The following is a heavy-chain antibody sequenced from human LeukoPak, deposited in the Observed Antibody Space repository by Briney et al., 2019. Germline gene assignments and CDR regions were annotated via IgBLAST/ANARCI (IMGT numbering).Heavy chain of an antibody. CDR1: GGSISNYF. D-gene: IGHD3-22*01. J-gene: IGHJ5*02. CDR3: ARLSHYYDSSGLSGWFDP. V-gene: IGHV4-59*01. Sequence: SETLSLTCSVSGGSISNYFWSWIRQPPGKGLECIGFIYYSGSTNYNPSLKSRVTISVDTSKNQFSLKLSSVTAADTAVYYCARLSHYYDSSGLSGWFDPWGQGTLVTVSS. CDR2: IYYSGST.